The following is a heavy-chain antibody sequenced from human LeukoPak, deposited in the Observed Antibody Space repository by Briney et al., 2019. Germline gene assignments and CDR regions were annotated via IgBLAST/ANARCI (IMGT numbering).Heavy chain of an antibody. Sequence: GRSLRPAWAASGFTFSTYDMNWVRHAPGKGLAWSTSISRSNTYIDYADSAKGSFTISRDHTKISLYLQMTSLRAEDTAGCHCVREGGHDYWGQGTLVAVSS. J-gene: IGHJ4*02. CDR1: GFTFSTYD. D-gene: IGHD2-15*01. CDR3: VREGGHDY. CDR2: ISRSNTYI. V-gene: IGHV3-21*01.